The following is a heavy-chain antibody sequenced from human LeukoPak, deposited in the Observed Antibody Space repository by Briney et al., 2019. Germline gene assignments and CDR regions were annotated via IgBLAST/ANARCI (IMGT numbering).Heavy chain of an antibody. Sequence: GGSLRLSCVGSGFIFKNYAMNWVRQAPGKGLEGVSDISGSGDETYYADSVKGRFTISRDNSKNTVSLQMSSLRAEDTALYYCVKDGLAFCGGDCYSYFDYWGQGTLVTVSS. D-gene: IGHD2-21*02. V-gene: IGHV3-23*01. CDR1: GFIFKNYA. CDR2: ISGSGDET. CDR3: VKDGLAFCGGDCYSYFDY. J-gene: IGHJ4*02.